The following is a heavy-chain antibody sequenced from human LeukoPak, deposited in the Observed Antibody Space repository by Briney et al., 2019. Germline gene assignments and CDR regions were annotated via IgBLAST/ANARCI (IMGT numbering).Heavy chain of an antibody. CDR1: GFTFSSYS. Sequence: GGSLRLSCAASGFTFSSYSMNWVRQAPGKGLEWVSYISSSSSTIYYADSVKGRFTISRDNAKNSLYLQMNSLRAEDTAVYYCARDLYQYYDFCSGYPDAFDIWGQGTMVTVSS. CDR2: ISSSSSTI. CDR3: ARDLYQYYDFCSGYPDAFDI. D-gene: IGHD3-3*01. J-gene: IGHJ3*02. V-gene: IGHV3-48*01.